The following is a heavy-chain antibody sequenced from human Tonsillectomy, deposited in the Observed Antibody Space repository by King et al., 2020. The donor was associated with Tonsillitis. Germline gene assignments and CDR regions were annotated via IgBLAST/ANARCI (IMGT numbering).Heavy chain of an antibody. CDR2: ISYDGSDK. Sequence: VQLVESGGGVVQPGRSLRLSCADSGFTFSSYAMHWVRQAPGKGLEWVAFISYDGSDKYYADSVKGRFTISRDNSKNTLYLQMSSLRAEDTAVFYCARGQGAVAGTGFDHWGQGTLVTVSS. CDR1: GFTFSSYA. CDR3: ARGQGAVAGTGFDH. D-gene: IGHD6-19*01. V-gene: IGHV3-30-3*01. J-gene: IGHJ4*02.